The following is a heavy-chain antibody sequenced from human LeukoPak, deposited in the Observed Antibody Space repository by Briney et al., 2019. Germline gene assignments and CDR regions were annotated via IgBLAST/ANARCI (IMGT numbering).Heavy chain of an antibody. CDR1: GGSFSGYY. V-gene: IGHV4-34*01. CDR3: ARVGNDPYYFDY. D-gene: IGHD1-1*01. CDR2: INHSGST. J-gene: IGHJ4*02. Sequence: SETLSLTCAVYGGSFSGYYWSWIRQPPGKGLEWIGEINHSGSTNYNPSLKSRVTISADTSKNQFSLKLGSVTAADTAVYYCARVGNDPYYFDYWGQGTLVTVSS.